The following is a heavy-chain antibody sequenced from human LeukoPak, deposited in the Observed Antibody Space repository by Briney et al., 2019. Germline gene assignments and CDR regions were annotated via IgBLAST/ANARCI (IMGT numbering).Heavy chain of an antibody. V-gene: IGHV3-30*04. J-gene: IGHJ6*02. CDR1: GFTFNIYS. Sequence: GGSLRLSCAASGFTFNIYSMHWVRQAPGKGLEWVAVISPDGSSENYADSVRGRFTISRDNAKKTLYLQLNSLRPEDTAVYYCARDGHQLWSYYYYYGMDVWGQGTTVTVSS. D-gene: IGHD5-18*01. CDR3: ARDGHQLWSYYYYYGMDV. CDR2: ISPDGSSE.